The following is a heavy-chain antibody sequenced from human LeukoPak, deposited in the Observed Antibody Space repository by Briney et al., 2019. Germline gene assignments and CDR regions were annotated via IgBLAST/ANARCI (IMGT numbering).Heavy chain of an antibody. CDR2: IYSGGST. D-gene: IGHD3-22*01. V-gene: IGHV3-53*01. Sequence: GGSLRLSCAASGFTFSSYGMHWVRQAPGKGLEWVSVIYSGGSTYYADSVKGRFTISRDNSKNTLYLQMNSLRAEDTAVCYCARVLNYYDSSGKHQYYFDYWGQETLVTVSS. J-gene: IGHJ4*02. CDR3: ARVLNYYDSSGKHQYYFDY. CDR1: GFTFSSYG.